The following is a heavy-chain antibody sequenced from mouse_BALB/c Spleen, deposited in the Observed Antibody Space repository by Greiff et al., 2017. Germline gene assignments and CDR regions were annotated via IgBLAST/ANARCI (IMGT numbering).Heavy chain of an antibody. CDR1: GFNIKDYY. V-gene: IGHV14-1*02. CDR2: IDPENGNT. Sequence: EVKLMESGAELVRPGALVKLSCKASGFNIKDYYMHWVKQRPEQGLEWIGWIDPENGNTIYDPKFQGQASITADTSSNTAYLQLSSLTAEDTAVYYCARFSFAYWGQGTLVTVSA. CDR3: ARFSFAY. J-gene: IGHJ3*01.